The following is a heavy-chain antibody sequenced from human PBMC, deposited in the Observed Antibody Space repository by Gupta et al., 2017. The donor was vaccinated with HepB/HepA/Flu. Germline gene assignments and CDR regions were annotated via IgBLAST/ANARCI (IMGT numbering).Heavy chain of an antibody. CDR2: LDPQYSET. CDR3: ARELRRPDYNINSNAYDV. V-gene: IGHV5-51*01. J-gene: IGHJ3*01. CDR1: GYPFRGYR. D-gene: IGHD5-12*01. Sequence: DVRLLQSGTEVKEPGSSLKISCRISGYPFRGYRIGWVRLVPGEGLQWVGNLDPQYSETSDTHYSPSFRGLVTLSADFSSDTVYLQWDRLQASDSGTYFCARELRRPDYNINSNAYDVWGQGTLVVVS.